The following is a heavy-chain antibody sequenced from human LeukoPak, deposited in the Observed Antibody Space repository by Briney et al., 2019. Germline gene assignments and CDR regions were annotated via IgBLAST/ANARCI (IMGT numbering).Heavy chain of an antibody. V-gene: IGHV4-59*08. J-gene: IGHJ4*02. Sequence: SETLSLTCSVSGASISSHYWSWIRQPPGKGLEWIGYIYYSVRTNYNPSLKSRVTISVDMPNNQFSLKLSSVTAADTAVYYCARHGRAAAVDYWGQGTLVTVSS. D-gene: IGHD6-13*01. CDR1: GASISSHY. CDR2: IYYSVRT. CDR3: ARHGRAAAVDY.